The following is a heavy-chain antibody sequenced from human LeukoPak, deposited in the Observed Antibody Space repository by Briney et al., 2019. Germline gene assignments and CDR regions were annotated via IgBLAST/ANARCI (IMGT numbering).Heavy chain of an antibody. CDR3: ARHGRGYSYGPFDY. J-gene: IGHJ4*02. Sequence: SETLSLTCAVYGGSFSGYYWSWIRQPPGKGLEWIGEINHSGSTNYNPSLKSRVTISVDTSKNQFSLKLSSVTAADTAVYYCARHGRGYSYGPFDYWGQGTLVTVFS. CDR1: GGSFSGYY. V-gene: IGHV4-34*01. CDR2: INHSGST. D-gene: IGHD5-18*01.